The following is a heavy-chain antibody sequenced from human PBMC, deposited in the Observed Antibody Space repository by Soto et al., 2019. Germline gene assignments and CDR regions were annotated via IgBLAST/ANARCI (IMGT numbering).Heavy chain of an antibody. D-gene: IGHD4-17*01. CDR1: GGSFSGYY. CDR2: INHSGST. V-gene: IGHV4-34*01. Sequence: SETLSLTCAVYGGSFSGYYWSWIRQPPGKGLEWIGEINHSGSTNYNPSLKSRVTISVDTSKNQFSLKLSSVTAADTAVYYCAREYGDYGVPYSNWFDPWGQGTLVTVSS. CDR3: AREYGDYGVPYSNWFDP. J-gene: IGHJ5*02.